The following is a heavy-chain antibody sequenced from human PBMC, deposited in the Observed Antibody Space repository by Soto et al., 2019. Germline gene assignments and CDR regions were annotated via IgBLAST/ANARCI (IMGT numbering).Heavy chain of an antibody. J-gene: IGHJ4*02. CDR3: AKLSITIFVVVNPHEADY. D-gene: IGHD3-3*01. CDR2: ISGSGGST. Sequence: GSLRLSCAASGFTFSSYAMSWVRQAPGKGLEWVSAISGSGGSTYYADSVKGRFTISRDNSKNTLYLQMNSLRAEDTAVYYCAKLSITIFVVVNPHEADYWGQGTLVTVSS. V-gene: IGHV3-23*01. CDR1: GFTFSSYA.